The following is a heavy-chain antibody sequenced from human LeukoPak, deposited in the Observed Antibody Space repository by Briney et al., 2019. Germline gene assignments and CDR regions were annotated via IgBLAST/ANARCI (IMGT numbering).Heavy chain of an antibody. CDR1: GGTFSSYA. J-gene: IGHJ4*02. V-gene: IGHV1-69*13. CDR2: IIPIFGTA. D-gene: IGHD3-10*01. CDR3: ARALNYYSSGSFSDY. Sequence: SVKVSCKASGGTFSSYAISWVRQAPGQGLEWMGGIIPIFGTANYAQKFQGRVTITADESTSTAYMELSSLKSEDTAVYYCARALNYYSSGSFSDYWGQGTLVTVSS.